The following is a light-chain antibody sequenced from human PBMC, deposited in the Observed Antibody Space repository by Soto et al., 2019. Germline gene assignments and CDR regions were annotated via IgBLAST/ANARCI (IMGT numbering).Light chain of an antibody. J-gene: IGKJ1*01. CDR3: QQYGTSPRT. CDR1: QTVSGTN. CDR2: GAS. V-gene: IGKV3-20*01. Sequence: EIVLTQSPGTLSLSPGERATLSCRASQTVSGTNLAWYQQKPGQAPCLLLCGASSRATGIPDRLSGCGSGTDFTLTINRLEPEDFAVFYFQQYGTSPRTFGQGTKVEIK.